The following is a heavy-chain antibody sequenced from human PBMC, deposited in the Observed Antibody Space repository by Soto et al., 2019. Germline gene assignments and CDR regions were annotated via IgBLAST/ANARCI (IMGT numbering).Heavy chain of an antibody. CDR3: ARQGSY. V-gene: IGHV4-39*01. CDR1: GVSISDTSYY. Sequence: QLQLQESGPGLVKPSETLSLTCTVSGVSISDTSYYWGWIRQPPGKGLEWIGTIYFNGNTFYNPSLKSRLTISVDTSSNQFSLMLTSVTAADTAVYYCARQGSYWGQGTLVAVSS. CDR2: IYFNGNT. J-gene: IGHJ4*02.